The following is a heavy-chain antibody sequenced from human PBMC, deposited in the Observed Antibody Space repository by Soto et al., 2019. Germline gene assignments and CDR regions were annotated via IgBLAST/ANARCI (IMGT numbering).Heavy chain of an antibody. Sequence: GESLKISCKASGYSFTSYWIASVRQMPGKGLEWMGIIYPGDSDTRYSPSFQGQVTISADKSISTAYLQWSSLKASDTAMYYCARQKTEGYCSGGTCYVLEAFDIWGQGTMVTVSS. V-gene: IGHV5-51*01. CDR2: IYPGDSDT. CDR3: ARQKTEGYCSGGTCYVLEAFDI. D-gene: IGHD2-15*01. CDR1: GYSFTSYW. J-gene: IGHJ3*02.